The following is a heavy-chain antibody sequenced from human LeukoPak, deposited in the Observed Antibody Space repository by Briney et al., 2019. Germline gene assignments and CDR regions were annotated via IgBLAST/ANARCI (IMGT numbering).Heavy chain of an antibody. J-gene: IGHJ3*02. CDR3: ARDGRSQNAFDI. V-gene: IGHV3-66*01. CDR2: INSGGRT. D-gene: IGHD1-14*01. CDR1: GFTVSTNY. Sequence: GGSLRLSCAASGFTVSTNYMSWVRQAPGKGPEWVSVINSGGRTYYADSVRGRFTISRDNSKNTLFLQMNSLRAEDTAVYYCARDGRSQNAFDIWGQGTMVTVSS.